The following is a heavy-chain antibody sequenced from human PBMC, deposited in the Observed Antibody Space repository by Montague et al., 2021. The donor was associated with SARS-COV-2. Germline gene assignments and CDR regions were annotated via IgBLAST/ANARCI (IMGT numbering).Heavy chain of an antibody. CDR1: GGSIGSGAYF. V-gene: IGHV4-39*01. J-gene: IGHJ4*02. CDR3: ARRTPAGGVFDY. D-gene: IGHD4-23*01. CDR2: VYYTGXT. Sequence: SETLSLTCTVSGGSIGSGAYFGAWIRQPPGKGLEWIGSVYYTGXTXYXXXXKSRVTISVDSSKNQFSLTVSSVTAADTAVYYCARRTPAGGVFDYWGQGTLVTVSS.